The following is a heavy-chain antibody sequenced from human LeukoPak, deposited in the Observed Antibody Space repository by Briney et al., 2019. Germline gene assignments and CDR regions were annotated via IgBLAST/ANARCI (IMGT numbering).Heavy chain of an antibody. J-gene: IGHJ4*02. CDR3: ARNRVVGAPNFDY. D-gene: IGHD1-26*01. V-gene: IGHV4-61*08. CDR2: IYYSGST. CDR1: GGSFSSGDDY. Sequence: SETLSLTCTVSGGSFSSGDDYWSWIRQPPGKALAWLGYIYYSGSTNYNPSLKSRVTISLDTSKNQFSLRLTSVTAADTAVYYCARNRVVGAPNFDYWGQGTLVTVFS.